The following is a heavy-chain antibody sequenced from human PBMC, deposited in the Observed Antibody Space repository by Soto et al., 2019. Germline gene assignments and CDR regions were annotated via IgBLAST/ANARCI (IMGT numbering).Heavy chain of an antibody. CDR2: IKSDGSST. CDR1: GFTSSNYW. Sequence: GSLRLSCAASGFTSSNYWMHWVRQAPGKGLVWVSRIKSDGSSTSYADSVKGRFTISRDNAKNTLDLQMHGLRAEDMAVYYCARSVRSGSFPYYYYAMDVWGQGTTVTAP. V-gene: IGHV3-74*01. CDR3: ARSVRSGSFPYYYYAMDV. J-gene: IGHJ6*02. D-gene: IGHD3-10*01.